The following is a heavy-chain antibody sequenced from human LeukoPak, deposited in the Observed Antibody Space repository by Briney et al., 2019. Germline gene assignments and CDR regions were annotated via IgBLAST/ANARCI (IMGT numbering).Heavy chain of an antibody. CDR2: ISGSGGST. CDR1: GFTFSSYA. D-gene: IGHD3-10*01. Sequence: GGSLRLSCAASGFTFSSYAMSWVRQAPGKGLEWVSAISGSGGSTYYADSVKGRFTISRDNSKNTLYLQMNSLRAEDTAVYYCAKDPAGLGTHDRYFDYWGQGTLVTVSS. J-gene: IGHJ4*02. CDR3: AKDPAGLGTHDRYFDY. V-gene: IGHV3-23*01.